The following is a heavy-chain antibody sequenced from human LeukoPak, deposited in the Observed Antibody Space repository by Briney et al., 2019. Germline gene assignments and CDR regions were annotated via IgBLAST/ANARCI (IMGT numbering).Heavy chain of an antibody. V-gene: IGHV1-46*01. CDR2: INPSGGST. Sequence: GASVKVSCKASGYTFTGYYIHWVRQAPGQGLEWMGIINPSGGSTSYAQKFQGRVTMTRDTSTSTVYMELSSLRSEDTAVYYCARDGSSWYHGYWGQGTLVTVSS. CDR1: GYTFTGYY. J-gene: IGHJ4*02. D-gene: IGHD6-13*01. CDR3: ARDGSSWYHGY.